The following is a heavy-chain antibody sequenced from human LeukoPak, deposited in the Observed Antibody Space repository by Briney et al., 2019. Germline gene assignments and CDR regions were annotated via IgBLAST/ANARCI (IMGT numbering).Heavy chain of an antibody. V-gene: IGHV3-23*01. CDR1: GFTFSSYA. D-gene: IGHD3-22*01. J-gene: IGHJ3*02. CDR2: ISGSGGNT. Sequence: GGSLRLSCAASGFTFSSYAMSWVRQAPGKGLEWVSAISGSGGNTYYADSVKGRFTISRDNSKNTLYLQMNSLRAEDTAVYYCAKALIVVITTYDAFDIWGQGTMVTVSS. CDR3: AKALIVVITTYDAFDI.